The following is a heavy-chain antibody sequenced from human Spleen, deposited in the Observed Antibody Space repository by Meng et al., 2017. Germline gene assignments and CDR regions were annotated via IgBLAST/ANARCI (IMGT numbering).Heavy chain of an antibody. CDR1: GYTFNRYG. D-gene: IGHD1-7*01. CDR2: ISAYTRNT. V-gene: IGHV1-18*01. CDR3: AREHGTTAIDYFYYALDV. J-gene: IGHJ6*02. Sequence: ASVKVSCKASGYTFNRYGISWVRQAPGQGLEWLGWISAYTRNTNYAQKFQGRVTITTDTSTSTAYLEVRTLRSDDTAVYYCAREHGTTAIDYFYYALDVWGQGTTVTVSS.